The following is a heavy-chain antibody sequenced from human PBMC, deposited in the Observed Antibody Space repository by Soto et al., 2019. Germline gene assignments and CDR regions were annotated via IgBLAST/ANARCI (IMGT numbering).Heavy chain of an antibody. Sequence: PSETLSHTCAVSGGSISSSNWWSWVRQPPGKGLEWIGEIYHSGSTNYNPSLKSRVTISVDKSKNQFSLKLSSVTAADTAVYYCARVKASGVNFDYWGQGTLVTSPQ. CDR3: ARVKASGVNFDY. J-gene: IGHJ4*02. CDR1: GGSISSSNW. V-gene: IGHV4-4*02. CDR2: IYHSGST. D-gene: IGHD3-10*01.